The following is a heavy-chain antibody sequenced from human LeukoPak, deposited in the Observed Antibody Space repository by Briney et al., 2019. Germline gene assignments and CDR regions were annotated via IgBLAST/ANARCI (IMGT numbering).Heavy chain of an antibody. CDR2: ISDSDGNT. Sequence: GGSLRLSCAASGFTFSSYAMSWVRQAPGKGLEWVSAISDSDGNTYYADSVKGRFTISRDNSKNTLYLQMNSLRAEDTAVYYCAKDLFPFFDPWGQGTLVTVSS. J-gene: IGHJ5*02. D-gene: IGHD3-3*01. CDR3: AKDLFPFFDP. V-gene: IGHV3-23*01. CDR1: GFTFSSYA.